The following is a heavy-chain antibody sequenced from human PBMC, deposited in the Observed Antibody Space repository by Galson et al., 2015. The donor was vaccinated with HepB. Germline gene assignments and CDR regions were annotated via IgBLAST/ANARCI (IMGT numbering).Heavy chain of an antibody. D-gene: IGHD3-10*01. CDR1: GGNFNNFA. CDR2: IIPAFGAA. CDR3: ARQDYYGSGTYPSWYGLDV. J-gene: IGHJ6*02. Sequence: SVKVSCKASGGNFNNFAITWVRKAQGQGLEWVGRIIPAFGAANYAQKFQGRLTISADKSTGTAYMDLTNLRSEDTAVYYCARQDYYGSGTYPSWYGLDVWGQGTTVTVSS. V-gene: IGHV1-69*06.